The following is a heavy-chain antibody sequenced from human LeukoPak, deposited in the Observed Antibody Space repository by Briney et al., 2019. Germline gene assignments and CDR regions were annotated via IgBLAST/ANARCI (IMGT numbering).Heavy chain of an antibody. D-gene: IGHD2-15*01. J-gene: IGHJ6*02. Sequence: GGSLRLSCSASGFPFSSYAMHWVHQAPGKGLEYVSAISDSGGSTYYADSVKGRFTISRDNSKNTLYLQMSSLRAEDTAVYFCVRGYSFGPYGMDVWGQGTTVTVSS. V-gene: IGHV3-64D*09. CDR1: GFPFSSYA. CDR3: VRGYSFGPYGMDV. CDR2: ISDSGGST.